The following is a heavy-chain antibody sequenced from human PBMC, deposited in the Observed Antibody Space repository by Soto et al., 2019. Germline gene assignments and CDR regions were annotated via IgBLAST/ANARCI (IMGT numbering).Heavy chain of an antibody. Sequence: ASVKVSCKASGYTFTSYGISWVRQAPGQGLEWMGWISAYNGNTNYAQKLQGRVTMTTDTSTSTAYMELRSLRSDDTAVYYCARDRPIALAYNTNYYYYGMDVWGQGTRVTFSS. CDR1: GYTFTSYG. CDR3: ARDRPIALAYNTNYYYYGMDV. CDR2: ISAYNGNT. J-gene: IGHJ6*02. V-gene: IGHV1-18*01. D-gene: IGHD6-19*01.